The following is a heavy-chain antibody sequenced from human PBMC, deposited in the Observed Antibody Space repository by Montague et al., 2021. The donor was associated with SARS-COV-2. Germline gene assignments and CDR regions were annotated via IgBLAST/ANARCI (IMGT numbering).Heavy chain of an antibody. CDR1: GGSMSGYY. V-gene: IGHV4-59*01. J-gene: IGHJ4*02. CDR2: VHYTGST. D-gene: IGHD1-1*01. Sequence: SETLSLTCEVSGGSMSGYYWTWIRQSPGKGLEWICYVHYTGSTKYNPSLKTRVSLSLDTPKKHCSLKLKSVTAADTAVYYCARAQNTCFIANCVNYFEVWGLGALVTVSS. CDR3: ARAQNTCFIANCVNYFEV.